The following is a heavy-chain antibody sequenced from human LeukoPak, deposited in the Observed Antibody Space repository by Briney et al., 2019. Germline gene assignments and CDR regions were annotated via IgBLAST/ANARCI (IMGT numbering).Heavy chain of an antibody. CDR1: GYTFTSYG. D-gene: IGHD6-19*01. CDR3: ARFWDIAVAGTLGWFDP. V-gene: IGHV1-18*01. Sequence: WASVKVSCKASGYTFTSYGISWVRQAPGQGLEWMGWISAYNGNTNYAQKLQGRVTMTTDTSTSTAYMGLRSLRSDDTAVYYCARFWDIAVAGTLGWFDPWGQGTLVTVSS. J-gene: IGHJ5*02. CDR2: ISAYNGNT.